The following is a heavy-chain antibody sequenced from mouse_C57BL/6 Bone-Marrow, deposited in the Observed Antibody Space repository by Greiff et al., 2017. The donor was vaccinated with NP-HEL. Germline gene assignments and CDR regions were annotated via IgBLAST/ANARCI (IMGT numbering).Heavy chain of an antibody. Sequence: EVHLVESGGGLVKPGGSLKLSCAASGFTFSSYAMSWVRQTPEKRLEWVATISDGGSYTYYPDNVKGRFTISRDNAKNNLYLQMSHLKSEDTAMYYCARDVPYYYGSSYWYFDVWGTGTTVTVSS. CDR3: ARDVPYYYGSSYWYFDV. CDR2: ISDGGSYT. CDR1: GFTFSSYA. V-gene: IGHV5-4*01. D-gene: IGHD1-1*01. J-gene: IGHJ1*03.